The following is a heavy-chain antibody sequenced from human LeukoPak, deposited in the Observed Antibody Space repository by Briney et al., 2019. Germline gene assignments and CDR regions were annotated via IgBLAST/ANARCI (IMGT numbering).Heavy chain of an antibody. CDR2: ISGRGGST. J-gene: IGHJ4*02. D-gene: IGHD3-22*01. CDR1: GFAFTSYA. Sequence: GGSLRLSCAASGFAFTSYAMSWVRQAPGKGLGWVSSISGRGGSTYYADSVKGRFTISRDNSKNSLYLQMNSLRAEDTAVYYCASLYSSGYCDYWGQGTLVTVSS. CDR3: ASLYSSGYCDY. V-gene: IGHV3-23*01.